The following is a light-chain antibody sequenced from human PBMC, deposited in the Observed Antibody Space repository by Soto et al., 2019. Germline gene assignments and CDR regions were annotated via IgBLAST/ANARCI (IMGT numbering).Light chain of an antibody. J-gene: IGKJ1*01. V-gene: IGKV3-20*01. Sequence: EIVLTQSPCTLSLSPGDGATLSCRASQSVSSGYLAWYQQKPSQAPRLLIYGASRRAGGIPDRFSGSGSGTDFTLSISRLEPEDFAVYWCQHYGNSPTFGQGTRVQIK. CDR2: GAS. CDR3: QHYGNSPT. CDR1: QSVSSGY.